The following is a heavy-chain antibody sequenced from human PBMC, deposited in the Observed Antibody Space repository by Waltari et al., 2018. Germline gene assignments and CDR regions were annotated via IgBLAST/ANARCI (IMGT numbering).Heavy chain of an antibody. Sequence: EVQLVESGGGLIQPGGSLRLSCAASGFTFSSYWMHWLRQAPGKGLVWVSRINTDGSSTNYADSVKGRFTSSRDNAKNTLYLQRNSLRAEDTAVYYCARAGGGELRMGFDPWGQGTLVTVSS. D-gene: IGHD2-21*01. CDR3: ARAGGGELRMGFDP. CDR1: GFTFSSYW. V-gene: IGHV3-74*01. J-gene: IGHJ5*02. CDR2: INTDGSST.